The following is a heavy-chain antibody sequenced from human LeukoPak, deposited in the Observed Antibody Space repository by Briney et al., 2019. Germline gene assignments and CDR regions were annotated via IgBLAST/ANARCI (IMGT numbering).Heavy chain of an antibody. CDR2: IYYSGST. Sequence: SETLSLTCTVSGGSISSSSYYLGWIRQPPGKGLEWIGSIYYSGSTYYNPSLKSRVTISVDTSKNQFSLKLSSVTAADTAVYYCARDMLGGWFDPWGQGTLVTVSS. D-gene: IGHD2-8*01. J-gene: IGHJ5*02. CDR1: GGSISSSSYY. V-gene: IGHV4-39*07. CDR3: ARDMLGGWFDP.